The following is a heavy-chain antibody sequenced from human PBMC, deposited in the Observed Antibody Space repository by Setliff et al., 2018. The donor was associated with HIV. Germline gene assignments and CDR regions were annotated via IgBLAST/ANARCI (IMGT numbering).Heavy chain of an antibody. V-gene: IGHV3-30*02. CDR2: IRYDGSNK. J-gene: IGHJ4*02. D-gene: IGHD2-8*01. CDR1: AFIFSSYG. CDR3: VKGHVPFNGVFGPFDS. Sequence: PGGSLRLSCEASAFIFSSYGMHWVRQAPGKGLEWIAFIRYDGSNKYYADSVQGRFTVSRDDSKSAIYLQMESLRAEDTALYYCVKGHVPFNGVFGPFDSWGQGTLVTVSS.